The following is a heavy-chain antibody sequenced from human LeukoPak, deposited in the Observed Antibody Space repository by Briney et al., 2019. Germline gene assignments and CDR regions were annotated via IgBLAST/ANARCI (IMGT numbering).Heavy chain of an antibody. CDR2: ITGSGGST. D-gene: IGHD6-19*01. Sequence: TGGSLRLSCAASGFTFSSYAMSWVRQAPGKGLEWVSAITGSGGSTHYADSVKGRFTISRDNSKNTLYLQMNSLRAEDTAVYYCAKRFSGWYGVDYWGQGTLVTVSS. V-gene: IGHV3-23*01. J-gene: IGHJ4*02. CDR1: GFTFSSYA. CDR3: AKRFSGWYGVDY.